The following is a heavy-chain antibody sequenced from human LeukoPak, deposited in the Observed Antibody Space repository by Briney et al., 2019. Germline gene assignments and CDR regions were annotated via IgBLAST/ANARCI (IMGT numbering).Heavy chain of an antibody. Sequence: GVSLRLSCAASGFTFSSYAMSWVRQAPGKGLEWVSSISRSGGSTYHAHSETGRFTITKDNSKNTPYTQMNSRRAEDTAVHYCAKDGSSWYVHYFDDWGQGTLVTVSS. V-gene: IGHV3-23*01. D-gene: IGHD6-13*01. J-gene: IGHJ4*02. CDR2: ISRSGGST. CDR3: AKDGSSWYVHYFDD. CDR1: GFTFSSYA.